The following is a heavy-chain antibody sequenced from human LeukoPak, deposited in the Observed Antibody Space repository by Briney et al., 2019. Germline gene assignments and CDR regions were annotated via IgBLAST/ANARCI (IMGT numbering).Heavy chain of an antibody. V-gene: IGHV3-64*01. CDR1: GFTFSSYS. D-gene: IGHD1-26*01. Sequence: GGSLRLSCAASGFTFSSYSMNWVRQAPGKGLEYVSAISSNGGSTYYANSVKGRFTISRDNSKNTLYLQMGSLRAEDMAVYYCARGGHNSGSYFTNFDYWGQGTLVTVSS. CDR2: ISSNGGST. CDR3: ARGGHNSGSYFTNFDY. J-gene: IGHJ4*02.